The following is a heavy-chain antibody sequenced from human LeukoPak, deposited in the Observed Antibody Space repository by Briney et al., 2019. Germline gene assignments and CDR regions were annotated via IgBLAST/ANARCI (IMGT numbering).Heavy chain of an antibody. CDR3: ARGGSSGWPPDNWFDP. Sequence: SETLSLTCTVSGGSISSGGYYWSWIRQHPGKGLERIGYIYYSGSTYYNPSLKSRVTISVDTSKNQFSLKLSSVTAADTAVYYCARGGSSGWPPDNWFDPWGQGTLVTVSS. CDR2: IYYSGST. D-gene: IGHD6-19*01. V-gene: IGHV4-31*03. CDR1: GGSISSGGYY. J-gene: IGHJ5*02.